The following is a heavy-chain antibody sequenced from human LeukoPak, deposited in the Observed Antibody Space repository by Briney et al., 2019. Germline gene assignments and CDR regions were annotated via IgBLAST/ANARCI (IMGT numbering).Heavy chain of an antibody. J-gene: IGHJ4*02. CDR2: IIPIFGTA. D-gene: IGHD6-6*01. Sequence: KISCKASGGTFSSYAISWVRQAPGQGLEWMGGIIPIFGTANYAQKFQGRVTITADESTSTAYMELSSLRSEDTAVYYCARGHSSSSEVPGYWGQGTLVTVSS. CDR1: GGTFSSYA. V-gene: IGHV1-69*01. CDR3: ARGHSSSSEVPGY.